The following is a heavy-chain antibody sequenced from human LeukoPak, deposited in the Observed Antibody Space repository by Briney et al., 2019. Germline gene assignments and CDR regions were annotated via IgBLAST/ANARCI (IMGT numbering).Heavy chain of an antibody. V-gene: IGHV3-7*01. J-gene: IGHJ6*03. Sequence: GGSLRLSCAAAGFTFSSYWMTWVRQAPGKGLEWVASIKQDGSEKYYVDSVKGRFTISRDNAKNSLYLQMNSLRAEDAAVYYCAREAPPPDYYYNYYMDVWGKGTTVTVSS. CDR2: IKQDGSEK. CDR1: GFTFSSYW. CDR3: AREAPPPDYYYNYYMDV.